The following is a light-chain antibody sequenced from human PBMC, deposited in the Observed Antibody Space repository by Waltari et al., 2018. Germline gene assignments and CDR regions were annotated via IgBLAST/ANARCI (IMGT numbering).Light chain of an antibody. J-gene: IGLJ2*01. CDR2: DVS. CDR3: SSYISSSTLEL. V-gene: IGLV2-14*03. CDR1: SSDVGAYNY. Sequence: QSALTQPASVSGSPGQSITISCTGTSSDVGAYNYVSWYQQHPGKAPKLMIFDVSNRPSGVSNRFAASKSGNTASLTISGLQAEDEAGYYCSSYISSSTLELFGGGTSLTVL.